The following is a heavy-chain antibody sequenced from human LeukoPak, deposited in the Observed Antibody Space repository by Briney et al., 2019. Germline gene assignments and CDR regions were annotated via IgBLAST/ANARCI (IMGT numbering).Heavy chain of an antibody. V-gene: IGHV4-39*07. J-gene: IGHJ5*02. CDR2: IYYSGST. CDR1: GGSISSRSYY. D-gene: IGHD6-13*01. CDR3: ARVTGYSSSWYPWFDP. Sequence: SETLSLTCTVSGGSISSRSYYWGWIRQPPGTGLEWIGSIYYSGSTNYNPSLKSRVTISVDTSKNQFSLKLSSVTAADTAVYYCARVTGYSSSWYPWFDPWGQGTLVTVSS.